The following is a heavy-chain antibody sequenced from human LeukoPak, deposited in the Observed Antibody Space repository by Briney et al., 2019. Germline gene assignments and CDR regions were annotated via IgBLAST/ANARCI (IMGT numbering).Heavy chain of an antibody. V-gene: IGHV4-39*07. CDR3: ARDKDSSGWYLAAFDI. Sequence: PSETLSLTCTVSGGSISSSSYYWGWIRQPPGKGLEWIGSIYYSGSTYYNPSLKSRVTISVDTSKNQFSLKLSSVTAADTAVYYCARDKDSSGWYLAAFDIWGQGTMVTVSS. CDR1: GGSISSSSYY. CDR2: IYYSGST. D-gene: IGHD6-19*01. J-gene: IGHJ3*02.